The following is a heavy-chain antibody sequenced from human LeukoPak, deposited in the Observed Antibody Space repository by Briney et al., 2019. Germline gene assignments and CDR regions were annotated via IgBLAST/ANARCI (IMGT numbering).Heavy chain of an antibody. J-gene: IGHJ6*03. CDR1: GGTFSSYA. CDR3: AGEGCSGGSCPNYYYYYMDV. Sequence: SVKVSCEASGGTFSSYAISWVRQAPGQGLEWMGGIIPILGTANYAQKFQGRVTITTDESTSTAYMELSSLRSEDTAVYYCAGEGCSGGSCPNYYYYYMDVRGKGTTVTVSS. V-gene: IGHV1-69*05. CDR2: IIPILGTA. D-gene: IGHD2-15*01.